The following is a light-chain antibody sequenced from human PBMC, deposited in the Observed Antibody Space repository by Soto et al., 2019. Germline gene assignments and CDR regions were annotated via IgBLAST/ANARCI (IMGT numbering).Light chain of an antibody. CDR3: SSYTSSRARV. CDR2: DVS. J-gene: IGLJ2*01. CDR1: SSDVGGYNY. V-gene: IGLV2-14*01. Sequence: QSALTQPASVSGSPGQSITISCTGTSSDVGGYNYVSWYQQHPGKAPKLMIYDVSNRPSGVSNRFSGSKSGNTASLTISGLLAEDEADSYCSSYTSSRARVFGGGTKLTVL.